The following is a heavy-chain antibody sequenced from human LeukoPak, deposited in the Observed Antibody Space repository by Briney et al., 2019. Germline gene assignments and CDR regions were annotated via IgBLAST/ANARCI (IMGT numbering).Heavy chain of an antibody. CDR2: IYDSGKT. V-gene: IGHV4/OR15-8*02. Sequence: SETLSLTCSVSSDSIRKDNWWTWVRRSPGKGLEWLGEIYDSGKTNYHPSLRSRIAISIDTAKRQFSLELTAVTAADTAVYYCANHYSGYIDYWGQGTLVTVSS. J-gene: IGHJ4*02. CDR3: ANHYSGYIDY. D-gene: IGHD5-12*01. CDR1: SDSIRKDNW.